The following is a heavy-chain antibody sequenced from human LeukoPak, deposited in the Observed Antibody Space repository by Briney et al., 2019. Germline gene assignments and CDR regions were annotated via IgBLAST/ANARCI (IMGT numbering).Heavy chain of an antibody. CDR2: INHSGST. Sequence: SETLSLTCAVDGGSFSGYYWRWIRQPPGKGREWIGEINHSGSTNYNPSLKSRVTISVDTSKNQFSLKLSSVTAADTAVYYCAILYYDSSGYHDYWGQGTLVTVSS. CDR1: GGSFSGYY. CDR3: AILYYDSSGYHDY. V-gene: IGHV4-34*01. D-gene: IGHD3-22*01. J-gene: IGHJ4*02.